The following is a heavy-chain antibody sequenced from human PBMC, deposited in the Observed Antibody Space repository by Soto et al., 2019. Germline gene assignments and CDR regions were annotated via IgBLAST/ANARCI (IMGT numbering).Heavy chain of an antibody. V-gene: IGHV1-3*04. D-gene: IGHD6-19*01. CDR1: GYVFTSFA. Sequence: SVKVACTTCGYVFTSFAIHWMRQAPGHGPAWMVCINTGNGDSKYSEKFQDRVNITKDTSTNTAYMELRSLRSEETAVYYCATALRRSGWFAHGHSPHNDALDIWGQGTMDTVSS. CDR3: ATALRRSGWFAHGHSPHNDALDI. CDR2: INTGNGDS. J-gene: IGHJ3*02.